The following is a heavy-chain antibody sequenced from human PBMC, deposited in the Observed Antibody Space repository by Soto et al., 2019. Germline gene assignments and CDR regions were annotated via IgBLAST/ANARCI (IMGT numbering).Heavy chain of an antibody. CDR1: GGSISSSNW. CDR3: AGVVGGYYYGMDV. J-gene: IGHJ6*02. D-gene: IGHD2-2*01. Sequence: QVQLQESGPGLVKPSGTLSLTCAVSGGSISSSNWWSWVRQPPGKGLEWIGEIYHSGSTNYNPSLKRRVAISVEKSRYLFSLRLSSVTAADTAVYYCAGVVGGYYYGMDVWGQGTTVTVSS. V-gene: IGHV4-4*02. CDR2: IYHSGST.